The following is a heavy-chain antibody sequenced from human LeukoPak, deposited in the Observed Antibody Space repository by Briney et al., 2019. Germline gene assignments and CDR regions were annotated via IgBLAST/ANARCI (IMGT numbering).Heavy chain of an antibody. CDR1: GGSISSSSYY. CDR2: IYYSGST. J-gene: IGHJ4*02. V-gene: IGHV4-39*01. D-gene: IGHD5-18*01. Sequence: MPSETLSLTCTVSGGSISSSSYYWGWIRQPPGKGLEWIGSIYYSGSTYYNPSLKSRVTISVDTSKNQFSLKLSSVTAADTAVYYCARQGYSYGFFYYFDYWGQGTLVTVSS. CDR3: ARQGYSYGFFYYFDY.